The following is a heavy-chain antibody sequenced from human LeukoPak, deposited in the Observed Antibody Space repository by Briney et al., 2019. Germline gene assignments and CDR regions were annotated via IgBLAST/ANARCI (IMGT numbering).Heavy chain of an antibody. CDR3: ARDTMVRGAGLDY. D-gene: IGHD3-10*01. CDR2: INPNSGGT. CDR1: GYTFTGYY. J-gene: IGHJ4*02. V-gene: IGHV1-2*02. Sequence: ASVKVSCKASGYTFTGYYMHWVRQAPGQGLEWMGWINPNSGGTNYAQKFQGRVTMTRDTSISTAYMELSRLRSDDTAGYYCARDTMVRGAGLDYWGQGTLVTVSS.